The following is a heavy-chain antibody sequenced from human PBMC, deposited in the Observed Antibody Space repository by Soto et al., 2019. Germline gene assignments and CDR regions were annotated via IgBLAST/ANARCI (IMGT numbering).Heavy chain of an antibody. D-gene: IGHD3-3*01. J-gene: IGHJ6*02. Sequence: QVQLVQSGAEVKKPGSSVKVSCKASGGTFSSYAISWVRQAPGQGLEWMGGIIPIFGTANYAQKFQGRVTSTADESTSTAYMELSSLSAADTAVYYCARRIVGVVINGGYYYYGMDVWGQGTTVTVSS. CDR1: GGTFSSYA. CDR2: IIPIFGTA. V-gene: IGHV1-69*01. CDR3: ARRIVGVVINGGYYYYGMDV.